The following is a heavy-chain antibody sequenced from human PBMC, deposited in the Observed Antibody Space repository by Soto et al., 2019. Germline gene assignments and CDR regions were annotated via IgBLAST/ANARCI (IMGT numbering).Heavy chain of an antibody. Sequence: GGSLRLSCSASGFTFSNYAMHWVRQAPGKGLEYVSAIYSNGGSTFYADSVRGRFTISRDNSKNTLYLQMSSLRAEDTAVYYCVKDRYYYDSSAYLIGYWGQCTLVTVSS. V-gene: IGHV3-64D*06. CDR3: VKDRYYYDSSAYLIGY. J-gene: IGHJ4*01. D-gene: IGHD3-22*01. CDR2: IYSNGGST. CDR1: GFTFSNYA.